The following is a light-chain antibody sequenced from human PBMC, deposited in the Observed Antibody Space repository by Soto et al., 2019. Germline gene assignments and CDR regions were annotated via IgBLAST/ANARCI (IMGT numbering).Light chain of an antibody. Sequence: EIVMTQAPATLSVSPGEGATLSCRASQGVGTNLAWYQQKPGQAPRLLFYGASTRATGFPARFSGSGSGTEFTLTISSLQSEDFAVYYCQKYNKWPGTFGRGTKLEIK. CDR2: GAS. J-gene: IGKJ2*01. CDR1: QGVGTN. V-gene: IGKV3-15*01. CDR3: QKYNKWPGT.